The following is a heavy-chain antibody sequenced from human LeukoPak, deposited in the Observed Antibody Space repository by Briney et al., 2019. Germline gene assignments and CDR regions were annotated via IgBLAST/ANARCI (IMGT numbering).Heavy chain of an antibody. CDR2: INHSGST. D-gene: IGHD3-9*01. J-gene: IGHJ5*02. Sequence: SETLSLTCAVYGGSFSGYYWSWIRQPPGKGLEWLGEINHSGSTNYNPSLKSRVTISVDTSKNQFSLKLSSVTAADTAVYYCARCRYFDWLLSHNWFDPWGQGTLVTVSS. V-gene: IGHV4-34*01. CDR3: ARCRYFDWLLSHNWFDP. CDR1: GGSFSGYY.